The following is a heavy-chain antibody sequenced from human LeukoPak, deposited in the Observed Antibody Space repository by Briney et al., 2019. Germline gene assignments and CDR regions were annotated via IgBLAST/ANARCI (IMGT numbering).Heavy chain of an antibody. J-gene: IGHJ6*04. CDR1: GFIVSTNY. D-gene: IGHD3-10*01. CDR2: IYSGGST. Sequence: GGSLRLSCAASGFIVSTNYMSWVRQAPGKGLEWVSVIYSGGSTYYADSVKGRFTISRDNSKNTLYLQMNSLRAEDTAVYYCARGAHGSGYYYYAMDVWGKGTTVTVSS. V-gene: IGHV3-53*01. CDR3: ARGAHGSGYYYYAMDV.